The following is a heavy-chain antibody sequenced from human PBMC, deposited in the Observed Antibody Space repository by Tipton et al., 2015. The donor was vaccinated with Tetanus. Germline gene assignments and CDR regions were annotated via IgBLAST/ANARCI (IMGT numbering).Heavy chain of an antibody. V-gene: IGHV1-2*02. CDR2: IDPNSGDT. CDR3: ARDGGDYIYYGMDV. D-gene: IGHD2-21*01. CDR1: GYTFTGYY. J-gene: IGHJ6*02. Sequence: QLVQSGAELKKPGASVKVSCTASGYTFTGYYMYWARQAPGQGLEWVGWIDPNSGDTIYAQNFQGRVTMTRDTSISTVYMELSRLRSDDTAVYYCARDGGDYIYYGMDVWGPGTTVTVSS.